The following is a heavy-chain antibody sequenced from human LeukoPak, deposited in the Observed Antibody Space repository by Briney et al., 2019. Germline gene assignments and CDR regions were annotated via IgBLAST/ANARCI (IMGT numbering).Heavy chain of an antibody. Sequence: PSQTLSLTCTVSGGSVSSDNYYWSWIRQPAGKGLEWIGRIYTSGSTNYNPSLKSRVTISVDTSKNQFSLRLSSVTAADTAVYYCARVRITMVRGVIRAYFDYWGQGTLVTVSS. CDR3: ARVRITMVRGVIRAYFDY. V-gene: IGHV4-61*02. J-gene: IGHJ4*02. CDR2: IYTSGST. CDR1: GGSVSSDNYY. D-gene: IGHD3-10*01.